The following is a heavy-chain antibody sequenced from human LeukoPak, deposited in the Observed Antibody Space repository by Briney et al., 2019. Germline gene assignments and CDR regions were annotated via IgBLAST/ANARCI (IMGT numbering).Heavy chain of an antibody. J-gene: IGHJ4*02. Sequence: SETLSLTCAVYGGSFSGYYWSWIRQPPRKGLEWIGEINHSGSTNYNPSLKSRVTISVDTSKNQFSLKLSSVTAADTAVYYCASPKWLSRRFPFDYWGQGTLVTVSS. CDR2: INHSGST. D-gene: IGHD3-22*01. CDR3: ASPKWLSRRFPFDY. CDR1: GGSFSGYY. V-gene: IGHV4-34*01.